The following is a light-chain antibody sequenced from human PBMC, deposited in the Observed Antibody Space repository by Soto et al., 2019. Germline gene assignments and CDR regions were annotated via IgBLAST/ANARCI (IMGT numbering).Light chain of an antibody. CDR1: QGTRND. CDR3: LQHNSYPLT. Sequence: DIQLTQSPSSLPASVGDRPTITFRASQGTRNDLGWFQQRPGKAPKRLIYATSCLQSGGPSRFSGSGSGTDLTITISSLQPEDFETYDCLQHNSYPLTFGGGTKVDIK. CDR2: ATS. J-gene: IGKJ4*01. V-gene: IGKV1-17*01.